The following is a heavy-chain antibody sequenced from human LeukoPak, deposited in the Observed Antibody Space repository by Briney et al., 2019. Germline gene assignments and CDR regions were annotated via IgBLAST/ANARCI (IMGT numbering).Heavy chain of an antibody. V-gene: IGHV3-30*03. Sequence: PGGSLRLSCAASGFTFSSYGMHWVRQAPGKGLEWVAVISYDGSNKYYADSVKGRFTISRDNSKNTLYLQMNSLRAEDTAVYYCASRIMITFGGVIATDYWGQGTLVTVSS. CDR1: GFTFSSYG. CDR2: ISYDGSNK. D-gene: IGHD3-16*02. J-gene: IGHJ4*02. CDR3: ASRIMITFGGVIATDY.